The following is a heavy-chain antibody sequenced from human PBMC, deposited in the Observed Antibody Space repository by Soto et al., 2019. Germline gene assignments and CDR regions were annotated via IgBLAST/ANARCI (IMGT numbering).Heavy chain of an antibody. CDR2: FDPEDGET. CDR3: AIPYYDFWSGTHYYYYGMDV. J-gene: IGHJ6*02. Sequence: SVKVSCKVSGYTLTELSMHWVRQAPGKGLEWMGGFDPEDGETNYAQKLQGRVTMTTDTSTSTAYMELRSLRSDDTAVYYCAIPYYDFWSGTHYYYYGMDVWGQGTTVTVSS. D-gene: IGHD3-3*01. V-gene: IGHV1-24*01. CDR1: GYTLTELS.